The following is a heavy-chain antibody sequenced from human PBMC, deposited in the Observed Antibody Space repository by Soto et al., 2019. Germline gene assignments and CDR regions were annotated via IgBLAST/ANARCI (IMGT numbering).Heavy chain of an antibody. J-gene: IGHJ6*02. D-gene: IGHD2-2*01. CDR2: TFYSGNT. Sequence: SETLSLTCTVSGASMTKNNHYWAWIRQPPGKALECITTTFYSGNTYYNPSLKSRVTVSVDTSNNQFSLKLSSVTAADSAVYSCATNTISRSSYGPFGMDVWGQGTTVTVSS. CDR3: ATNTISRSSYGPFGMDV. CDR1: GASMTKNNHY. V-gene: IGHV4-39*01.